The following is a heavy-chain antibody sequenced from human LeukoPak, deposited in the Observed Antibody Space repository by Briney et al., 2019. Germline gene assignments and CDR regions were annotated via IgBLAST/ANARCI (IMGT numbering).Heavy chain of an antibody. V-gene: IGHV1-69-2*01. CDR2: VDPEDGKT. J-gene: IGHJ4*02. CDR3: ATVVGWKAYDH. CDR1: VLTFCDYF. D-gene: IGHD2-21*01. Sequence: ASVKVSCKSSVLTFCDYFVHWVRQAPGKGLEWMGRVDPEDGKTLYAEKFRGRVTITADTSADTAYLDLSGLKSEDTAVYYCATVVGWKAYDHWGQGTLVTVSS.